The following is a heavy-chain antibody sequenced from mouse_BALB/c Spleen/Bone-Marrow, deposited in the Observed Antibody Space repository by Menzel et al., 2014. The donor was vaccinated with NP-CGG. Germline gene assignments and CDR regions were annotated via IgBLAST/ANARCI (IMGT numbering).Heavy chain of an antibody. D-gene: IGHD2-3*01. CDR2: IAPGTGTT. J-gene: IGHJ4*01. Sequence: DLVKPGASVKLSCKASGYTFTNFWINWIKQRPGQGLEWIGRIAPGTGTTYYNEMSKGKATLTVDTSSNTAYIQLNSLSSEDSAVYFNARNDYAMDYWGQGTSVTVSS. CDR1: GYTFTNFW. CDR3: ARNDYAMDY. V-gene: IGHV1S41*01.